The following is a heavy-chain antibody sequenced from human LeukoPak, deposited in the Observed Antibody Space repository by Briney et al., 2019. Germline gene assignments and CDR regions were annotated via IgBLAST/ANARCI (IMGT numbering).Heavy chain of an antibody. CDR3: ARCMVRGVIGFDP. Sequence: SETLSLTCTVSGGSISSYYWSWIRQPPGKGLEWIGYIYYSGSTNYNPSLKSRVTISVDTSKNQFSLKLSSVTAADTAVYYCARCMVRGVIGFDPWGQGTLVTVSS. J-gene: IGHJ5*02. D-gene: IGHD3-10*01. CDR1: GGSISSYY. V-gene: IGHV4-59*08. CDR2: IYYSGST.